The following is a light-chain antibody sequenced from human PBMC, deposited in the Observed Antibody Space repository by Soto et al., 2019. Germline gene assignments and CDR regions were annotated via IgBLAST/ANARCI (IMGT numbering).Light chain of an antibody. CDR2: GAS. J-gene: IGKJ4*01. CDR3: QHYNNLWG. V-gene: IGKV3-15*01. CDR1: QSVRSN. Sequence: EIVMTQSPATLSVSPGERVTLSCRASQSVRSNLAWYQQQPGQVPRVLIYGASTRAIGIPDRFSGSGSGTEFTLNISSLQSEDFAVYYCQHYNNLWGFGGGTKVEIK.